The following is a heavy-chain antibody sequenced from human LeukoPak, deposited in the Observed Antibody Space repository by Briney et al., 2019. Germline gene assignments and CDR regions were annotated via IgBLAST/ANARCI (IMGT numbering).Heavy chain of an antibody. CDR3: ARQLRDGYNYHYFDD. Sequence: SETLSLTCTASSGSISSTSYYWGWIRQPPGKGLEWIGYIYYSGSSNYNPSLKSRVTISLDTSKNQFSLKLSSVTAADTAVYYCARQLRDGYNYHYFDDWGQGTLVTVSS. CDR1: SGSISSTSYY. V-gene: IGHV4-61*05. D-gene: IGHD5-24*01. J-gene: IGHJ4*02. CDR2: IYYSGSS.